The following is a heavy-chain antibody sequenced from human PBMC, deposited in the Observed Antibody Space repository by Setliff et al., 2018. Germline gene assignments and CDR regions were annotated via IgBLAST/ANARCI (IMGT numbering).Heavy chain of an antibody. V-gene: IGHV1-18*04. CDR2: ISANNGHT. CDR1: GYTFSDYY. CDR3: ARDPRGYSGFDRFRGAFNI. Sequence: ASLKVSCKASGYTFSDYYMQWVRQAPGKGLEWMGWISANNGHTKYVQKFQGRVTMTTDTSTATAYMELRGLRSDDTAVYYCARDPRGYSGFDRFRGAFNIWGQGTMVTVSS. J-gene: IGHJ3*02. D-gene: IGHD5-12*01.